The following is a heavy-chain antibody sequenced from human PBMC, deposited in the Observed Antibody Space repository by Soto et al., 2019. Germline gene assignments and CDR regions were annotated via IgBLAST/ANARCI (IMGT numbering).Heavy chain of an antibody. J-gene: IGHJ6*02. CDR2: IWYDGSNK. Sequence: QVQLVESGGGVVQPGRSLRLSCAASGFTFSSYGMHWVRQAPGKGLEWVAVIWYDGSNKYYADSVKGRFTSSRDNSKNTLYLQMNSLRAEDTAVYYCARDQRYYDCWSGPPYYYGMDVWGQGTTVTVSS. CDR3: ARDQRYYDCWSGPPYYYGMDV. V-gene: IGHV3-33*01. CDR1: GFTFSSYG. D-gene: IGHD3-3*01.